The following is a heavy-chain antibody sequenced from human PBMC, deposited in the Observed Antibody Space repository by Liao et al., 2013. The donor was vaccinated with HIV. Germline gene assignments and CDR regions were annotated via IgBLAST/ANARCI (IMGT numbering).Heavy chain of an antibody. V-gene: IGHV4-61*02. CDR3: ARGTVTPTLRTPYFDY. Sequence: QVQLQESGPGLVKPSQTLSLTCTVSGGSISSGTYYWSWIRQPAGKGLEWIGRIYSSGSTKYNPSLKSRVTISVDTSKNQFSLKLTSVTAADTAVYYCARGTVTPTLRTPYFDYWGLGTLGHRLL. D-gene: IGHD4-17*01. CDR2: IYSSGST. CDR1: GGSISSGTYY. J-gene: IGHJ4*02.